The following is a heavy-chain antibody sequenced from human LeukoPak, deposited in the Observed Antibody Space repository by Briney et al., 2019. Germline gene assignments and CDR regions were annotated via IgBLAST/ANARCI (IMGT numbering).Heavy chain of an antibody. J-gene: IGHJ3*02. CDR2: VFHTGSR. V-gene: IGHV4-4*02. Sequence: SGTLSLTCTVSGGSIIASDWWTWVRQAPGKGLEWVGEVFHTGSRNYSPSLKGQITISIDKYKSQFYLQLNSVTAADAAVYFCSRRNSLYDAFDIWGPGRLIAVSS. CDR1: GGSIIASDW. CDR3: SRRNSLYDAFDI.